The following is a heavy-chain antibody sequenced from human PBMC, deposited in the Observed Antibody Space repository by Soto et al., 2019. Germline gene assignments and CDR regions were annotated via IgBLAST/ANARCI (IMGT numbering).Heavy chain of an antibody. Sequence: GESLKISCKGSGYSFTSYWISWVRQMPGKGLEWMGRIDPSDSYTNYSPSFQGHVTISADKSISTAYLQWSSLKASDTAIYYCARLPIVVVPAAMLNYYYYGMDVWGQGTTVTVSS. V-gene: IGHV5-10-1*01. J-gene: IGHJ6*02. CDR2: IDPSDSYT. D-gene: IGHD2-2*01. CDR1: GYSFTSYW. CDR3: ARLPIVVVPAAMLNYYYYGMDV.